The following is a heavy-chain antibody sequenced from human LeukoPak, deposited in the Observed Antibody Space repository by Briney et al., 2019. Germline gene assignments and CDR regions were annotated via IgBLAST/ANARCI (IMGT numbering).Heavy chain of an antibody. J-gene: IGHJ3*02. CDR2: IWYDGSNK. V-gene: IGHV3-33*01. Sequence: GGSLRLSCAASGFTFSSYGMHWVRQAPGKGLEWVAVIWYDGSNKYYADSVKGRFTISRDNSKNTLYLQMNSLRAEDTAVYYCARDGSGYGHDAFDIWGQGTMVTVSS. CDR1: GFTFSSYG. CDR3: ARDGSGYGHDAFDI. D-gene: IGHD5-12*01.